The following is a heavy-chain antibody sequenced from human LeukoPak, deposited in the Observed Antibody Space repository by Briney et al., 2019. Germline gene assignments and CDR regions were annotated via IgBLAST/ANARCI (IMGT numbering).Heavy chain of an antibody. CDR3: ARLRFSGSYLYYFDY. CDR1: NGSISSYH. Sequence: KPSETLSLTCTVSNGSISSYHWSWVRQPPGKGLEWIGYILTSGTTNYNPSLKSRLTISVDTSKNQFTLKLSSMTAADTAVYYCARLRFSGSYLYYFDYWGQGTLVTVSS. J-gene: IGHJ4*02. V-gene: IGHV4-4*09. D-gene: IGHD1-26*01. CDR2: ILTSGTT.